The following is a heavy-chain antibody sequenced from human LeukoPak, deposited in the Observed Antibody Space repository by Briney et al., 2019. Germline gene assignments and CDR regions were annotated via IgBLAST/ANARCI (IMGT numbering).Heavy chain of an antibody. V-gene: IGHV3-21*04. CDR1: GFTFSSYS. CDR2: ISSSSSYI. D-gene: IGHD6-13*01. Sequence: PGGSLRLSCAASGFTFSSYSMNWVRQAPGKGLEWVSSISSSSSYIYYADSVKGRFTISRDNAKNSLYLQMNSLRAEDTAVYYCAKDHWCSSRYCAFDIWGQGTMVTVSS. CDR3: AKDHWCSSRYCAFDI. J-gene: IGHJ3*02.